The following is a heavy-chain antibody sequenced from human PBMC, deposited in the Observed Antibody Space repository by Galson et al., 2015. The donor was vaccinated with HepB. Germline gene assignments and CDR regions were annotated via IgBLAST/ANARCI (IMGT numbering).Heavy chain of an antibody. Sequence: SLRLSCAASEFTFSAYAMHWVRQAPGKGLEWVALISYDGSHKYYADSVKGRVTISRDSSNNMLYLQMNSLRTEDTDVYYCAKDREGGITGYYGMDVWGQGTTVTVSS. V-gene: IGHV3-30*18. J-gene: IGHJ6*02. CDR2: ISYDGSHK. D-gene: IGHD1-20*01. CDR1: EFTFSAYA. CDR3: AKDREGGITGYYGMDV.